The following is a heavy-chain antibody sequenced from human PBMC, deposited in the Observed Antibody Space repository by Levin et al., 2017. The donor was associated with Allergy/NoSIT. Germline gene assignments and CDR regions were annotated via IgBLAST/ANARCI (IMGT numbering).Heavy chain of an antibody. J-gene: IGHJ4*02. CDR3: AEAGHYYDNTGSYSRGPFDY. Sequence: SQTLSLTCAVYGGSFSGYYWSWIRHPPGKGLEWIGEINHSGSTNYNPSLKSRVTISVDASKNQFSLKLNSVTAADTAVYYCAEAGHYYDNTGSYSRGPFDYWGQGTLVTVSS. CDR1: GGSFSGYY. V-gene: IGHV4-34*01. D-gene: IGHD3-22*01. CDR2: INHSGST.